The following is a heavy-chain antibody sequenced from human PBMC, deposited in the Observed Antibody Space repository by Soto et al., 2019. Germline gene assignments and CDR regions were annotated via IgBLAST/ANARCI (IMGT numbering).Heavy chain of an antibody. CDR1: GGSPSTYY. D-gene: IGHD6-25*01. Sequence: ASENLSLPCTVSGGSPSTYYWSWIRQPPGKGLDWIGYIYYDGSTSYNPSLRSRVTISVDTPKNQFSLILSSVTSADTAVYYCARDQLSSGLYVWFDPWGQGTLVTVSS. CDR3: ARDQLSSGLYVWFDP. J-gene: IGHJ5*02. CDR2: IYYDGST. V-gene: IGHV4-59*01.